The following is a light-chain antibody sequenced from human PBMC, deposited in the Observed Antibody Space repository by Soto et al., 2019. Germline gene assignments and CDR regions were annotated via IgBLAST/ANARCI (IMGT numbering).Light chain of an antibody. J-gene: IGLJ1*01. CDR3: AAWDDSLSGYV. V-gene: IGLV1-47*02. Sequence: QAVVTQPPSASGTPVQRVTISCSGSSSNIGKNYVYWYQQVPGTAPKLLIYSNDRRPSGVPDRFSGSKSGTSASLAISGLRSEDEADYYCAAWDDSLSGYVFATGTKLTVL. CDR2: SND. CDR1: SSNIGKNY.